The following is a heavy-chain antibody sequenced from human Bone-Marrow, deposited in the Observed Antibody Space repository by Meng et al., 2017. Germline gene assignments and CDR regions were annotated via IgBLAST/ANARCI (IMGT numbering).Heavy chain of an antibody. CDR1: GFIVSANY. CDR2: IYRGGNT. Sequence: EVQLVESGGGLVQPGGSLRLSCAASGFIVSANYMSWVRQAPGKGLEWVSSIYRGGNTDYLGSVRDRFTIFRDISKNMVFLQMNSLRDEDTAVYYCTGPRDGMADYWGQGTRVTVSS. CDR3: TGPRDGMADY. V-gene: IGHV3-66*01. D-gene: IGHD5-24*01. J-gene: IGHJ4*02.